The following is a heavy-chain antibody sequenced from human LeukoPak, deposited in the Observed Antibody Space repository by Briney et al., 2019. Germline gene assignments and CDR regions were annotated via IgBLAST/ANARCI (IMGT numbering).Heavy chain of an antibody. CDR3: ASRRLRSYYYGMDV. CDR2: LSAYNGNT. J-gene: IGHJ6*02. V-gene: IGHV1-18*01. CDR1: GYTFTSYG. Sequence: ASVKVSCKASGYTFTSYGISWVRQAPGQGLEWMGWLSAYNGNTNYAQKLQGRVTMTTDTSTSTAYMELRSLRPDDTAVYYCASRRLRSYYYGMDVWGQGTTVTVSS.